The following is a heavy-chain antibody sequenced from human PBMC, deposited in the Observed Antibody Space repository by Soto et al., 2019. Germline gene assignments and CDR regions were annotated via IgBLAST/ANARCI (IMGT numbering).Heavy chain of an antibody. CDR2: IIPMLGTP. D-gene: IGHD1-26*01. Sequence: SVKVSCKASGGSFNTNTFNWVRQAPGLGLEWLGGIIPMLGTPDNAERFQGRVTITTDESTSTAYMELSSLTSDDTAVYYCARIPSGINAFHIWGQGTMVTVSS. V-gene: IGHV1-69*05. J-gene: IGHJ3*02. CDR3: ARIPSGINAFHI. CDR1: GGSFNTNT.